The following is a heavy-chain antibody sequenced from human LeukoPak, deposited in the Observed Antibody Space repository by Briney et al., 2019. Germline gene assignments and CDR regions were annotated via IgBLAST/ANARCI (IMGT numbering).Heavy chain of an antibody. D-gene: IGHD3-10*01. Sequence: GASVEVSCKASGFTFTDYAIHWVRQAPGQRLEWMGWINADNGNTKYSQKFQDRVTITRDTSASTAYMELSSLRSEDTAVYYCTRWIYYYDSGSYSHWGQGTLVTVSS. J-gene: IGHJ4*02. CDR3: TRWIYYYDSGSYSH. CDR2: INADNGNT. V-gene: IGHV1-3*01. CDR1: GFTFTDYA.